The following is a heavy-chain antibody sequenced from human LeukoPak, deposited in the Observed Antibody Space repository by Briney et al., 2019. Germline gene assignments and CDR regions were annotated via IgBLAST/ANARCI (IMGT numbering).Heavy chain of an antibody. V-gene: IGHV4-34*01. J-gene: IGHJ4*02. CDR1: GGSFSGYY. CDR2: INHNGSN. Sequence: SETLSLTCAVYGGSFSGYYWRWIRQPPGKGLEWVGEINHNGSNNYNPYLQSRVTTSVDTSKNQFSLKLSSVAAADTAVYYCARGRPQGYYVPTDYWGQGTLVTVSS. D-gene: IGHD3-10*02. CDR3: ARGRPQGYYVPTDY.